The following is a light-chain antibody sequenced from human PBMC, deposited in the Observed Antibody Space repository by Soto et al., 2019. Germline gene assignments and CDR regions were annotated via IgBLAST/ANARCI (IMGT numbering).Light chain of an antibody. Sequence: DIILTQSPAMLSLSPGERATLSCRASQSVSSYLGWYQQKPGQAPRLLIYDASRRATGIPARFSGSGSGTDFTLTISSLEPADFAVYYCQQRSDWPLTFGGGTKVEIK. V-gene: IGKV3-11*01. CDR3: QQRSDWPLT. CDR2: DAS. CDR1: QSVSSY. J-gene: IGKJ4*01.